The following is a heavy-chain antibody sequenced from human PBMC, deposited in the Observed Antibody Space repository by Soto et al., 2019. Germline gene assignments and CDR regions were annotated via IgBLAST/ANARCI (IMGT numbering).Heavy chain of an antibody. D-gene: IGHD5-18*01. Sequence: PSETLSLTCTVSGGSIGSSSYYWGWIRQPPGKGLEWIGSIYYSGSTYYNPSLKSRVTISVDTSKNQFSLKLSSVTAADTAVYYCARDRGYSYGYKFDYWGQGTLVTVSS. V-gene: IGHV4-39*02. CDR2: IYYSGST. CDR3: ARDRGYSYGYKFDY. CDR1: GGSIGSSSYY. J-gene: IGHJ4*02.